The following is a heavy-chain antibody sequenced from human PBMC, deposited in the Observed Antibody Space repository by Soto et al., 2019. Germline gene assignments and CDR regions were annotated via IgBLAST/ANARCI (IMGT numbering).Heavy chain of an antibody. D-gene: IGHD5-18*01. CDR2: ISGYNGNT. CDR1: VYTFSNYG. J-gene: IGHJ6*02. Sequence: ASVKVSCKASVYTFSNYGISWVRQGPGQGLEWMGWISGYNGNTHYEEKVQDRIKMTTDTSTSTTYLELRSLRSDDTAVYFCARDPGFGFGYSYAFAMDVWGQGTTVTVSS. CDR3: ARDPGFGFGYSYAFAMDV. V-gene: IGHV1-18*01.